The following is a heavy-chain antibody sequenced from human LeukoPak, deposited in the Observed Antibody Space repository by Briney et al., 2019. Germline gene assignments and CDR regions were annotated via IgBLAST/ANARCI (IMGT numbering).Heavy chain of an antibody. Sequence: PGGSLRLSCAASGFTFSTYSLNWVRQAPGKGLEWVSYITSRSTTIYYADSVKGRFTISRDNAKNSLYLQMNSLRVEDTAVYYCARGVSDGCIPAADYWGQGTLVTVSS. CDR2: ITSRSTTI. CDR1: GFTFSTYS. D-gene: IGHD5-24*01. J-gene: IGHJ4*02. V-gene: IGHV3-48*01. CDR3: ARGVSDGCIPAADY.